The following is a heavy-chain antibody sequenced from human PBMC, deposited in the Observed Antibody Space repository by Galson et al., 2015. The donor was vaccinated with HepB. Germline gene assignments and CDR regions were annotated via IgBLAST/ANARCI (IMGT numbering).Heavy chain of an antibody. J-gene: IGHJ4*02. V-gene: IGHV3-33*01. Sequence: SLRLSCAASGFTFSSYGMHWVRQAPGKGLEWVAVIWYGGSNKYYADSVKGRFTISRDNSKNTLYLQMNSLRAEDTAVYYCARRGGGPYFDYWGQGTLVTVSS. D-gene: IGHD3-16*01. CDR3: ARRGGGPYFDY. CDR1: GFTFSSYG. CDR2: IWYGGSNK.